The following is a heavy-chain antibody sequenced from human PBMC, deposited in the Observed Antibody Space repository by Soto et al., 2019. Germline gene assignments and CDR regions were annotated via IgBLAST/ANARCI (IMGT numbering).Heavy chain of an antibody. D-gene: IGHD3-22*01. J-gene: IGHJ1*01. V-gene: IGHV2-5*02. CDR2: IYWDDDK. Sequence: QITLKESGPPLVKPTQTLTLTCTFSGFSLSTSGVGVGWIRQPPGKALEWLALIYWDDDKRHSPSLKSRLTLNKDTSKTPAVLTMINMDPVDTATYYGAHGYDSSGYYPEYFQHWGQGTLVTVSS. CDR1: GFSLSTSGVG. CDR3: AHGYDSSGYYPEYFQH.